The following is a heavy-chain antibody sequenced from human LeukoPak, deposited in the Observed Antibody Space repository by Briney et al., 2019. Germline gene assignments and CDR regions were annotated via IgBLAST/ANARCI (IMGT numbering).Heavy chain of an antibody. J-gene: IGHJ4*02. Sequence: GGSLRLSCAASGFTFSSYWMSWVRQAPGKGLEWVANIKQDGSEKYYVDSVKGRFTISRDNAKNSLYLQMNSLRAEDTAVYYCARVRGVVIATCFDYWGQGTLVTASS. CDR2: IKQDGSEK. CDR1: GFTFSSYW. CDR3: ARVRGVVIATCFDY. V-gene: IGHV3-7*01. D-gene: IGHD2-21*01.